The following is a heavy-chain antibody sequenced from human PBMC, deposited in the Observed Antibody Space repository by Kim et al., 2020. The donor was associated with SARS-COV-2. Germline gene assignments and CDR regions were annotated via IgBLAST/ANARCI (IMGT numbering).Heavy chain of an antibody. CDR1: GFTFSSYG. CDR2: ISYDGSNK. Sequence: GRSLRLSCAASGFTFSSYGMHWVRQAPGKGLEWVAVISYDGSNKYYADSVKGRFTISRDNSKNTLYLQMNSLRAEDTAVYYCAKTTDLNVVPAAMPTHYYGMDVWGQGTTVTVSS. J-gene: IGHJ6*02. V-gene: IGHV3-30*18. CDR3: AKTTDLNVVPAAMPTHYYGMDV. D-gene: IGHD2-2*01.